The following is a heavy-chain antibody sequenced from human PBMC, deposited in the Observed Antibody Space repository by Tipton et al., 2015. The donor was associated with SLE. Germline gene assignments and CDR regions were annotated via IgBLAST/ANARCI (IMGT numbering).Heavy chain of an antibody. CDR1: GGSISSHY. CDR3: ARGGRGDWLLWPPVDY. J-gene: IGHJ4*02. Sequence: TLSLTCTVSGGSISSHYWSWFRQPPGKGREWIGYIYYSGSPNYNPPLKSRVPISVDTSKNQFSLKLSSVTAADMAVYYCARGGRGDWLLWPPVDYWGQGTLVTVSS. D-gene: IGHD3/OR15-3a*01. V-gene: IGHV4-59*11. CDR2: IYYSGSP.